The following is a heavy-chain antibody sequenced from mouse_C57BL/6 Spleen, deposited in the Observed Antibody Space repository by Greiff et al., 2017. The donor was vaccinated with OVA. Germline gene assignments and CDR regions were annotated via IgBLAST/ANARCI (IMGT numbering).Heavy chain of an antibody. CDR3: TRNYGSSYACY. Sequence: VQLQESGAELVRPGASVTLSCKASGYTFTDYEMHWVKQTPVHGLEWIGAIDPETGGTAYNQKFKGKAILTADKSSSTAYMELRSLTSEDSAVYYCTRNYGSSYACYWGQGTTLTVSS. CDR1: GYTFTDYE. V-gene: IGHV1-15*01. CDR2: IDPETGGT. J-gene: IGHJ2*01. D-gene: IGHD1-1*01.